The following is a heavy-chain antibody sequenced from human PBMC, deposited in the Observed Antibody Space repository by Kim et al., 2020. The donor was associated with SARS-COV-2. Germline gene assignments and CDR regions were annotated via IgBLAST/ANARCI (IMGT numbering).Heavy chain of an antibody. CDR2: MSFGGVT. CDR3: ARRSPPRGMDV. Sequence: SETLSLTCPVSGASISSDNDYWAWIRQSPGKGLEWLGSMSFGGVTYQNPSLKSRVTLSVDTSMKEFSLKLKAVTAADSATYFCARRSPPRGMDVWGHGTTVTVSS. V-gene: IGHV4-39*01. CDR1: GASISSDNDY. J-gene: IGHJ6*02.